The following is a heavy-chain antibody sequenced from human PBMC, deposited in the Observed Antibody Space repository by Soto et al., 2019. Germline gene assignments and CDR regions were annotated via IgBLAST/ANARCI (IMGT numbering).Heavy chain of an antibody. Sequence: QVQLVESGGGLVKPGGSLRLSCAASGFTFSDYYMSWIRQAPGKGLEWVSYISSSGSTIYYADSVKGRFTISRDNAENSLYLQMNSLRAEDTAVYYCVRDRVRYCSSTSCYVITFWGQGTLVTVSS. CDR2: ISSSGSTI. CDR1: GFTFSDYY. D-gene: IGHD2-2*01. V-gene: IGHV3-11*01. J-gene: IGHJ4*02. CDR3: VRDRVRYCSSTSCYVITF.